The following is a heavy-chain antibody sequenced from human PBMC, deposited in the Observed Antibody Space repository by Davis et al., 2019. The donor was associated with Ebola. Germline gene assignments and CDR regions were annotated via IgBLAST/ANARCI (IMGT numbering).Heavy chain of an antibody. CDR1: VITFSSYA. CDR2: ISGSGGST. V-gene: IGHV3-23*01. Sequence: GESLKISCTDSVITFSSYAMTWVRQAPGKGLEWVSAISGSGGSTYYADSVKGRFTISRDNSKNTLYLQMNSLRAEDTAVYYCARGEMATIYYYYGMDVWGQGTTVTVSS. J-gene: IGHJ6*02. D-gene: IGHD5-24*01. CDR3: ARGEMATIYYYYGMDV.